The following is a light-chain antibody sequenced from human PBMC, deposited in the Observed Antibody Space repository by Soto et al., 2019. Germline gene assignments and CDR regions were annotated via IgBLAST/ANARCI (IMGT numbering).Light chain of an antibody. V-gene: IGKV3-20*01. CDR2: ATA. CDR3: QQYGSSPWT. J-gene: IGKJ1*01. CDR1: RSFSSTY. Sequence: VSTQAPGTLSLSPRERATLSRRASRSFSSTYLAWYQQKPGPAPSLLIYATANRAHGTPDSFSGSGSATDFTPTINRLAPEDFAVYYGQQYGSSPWTFGQGTKVDIK.